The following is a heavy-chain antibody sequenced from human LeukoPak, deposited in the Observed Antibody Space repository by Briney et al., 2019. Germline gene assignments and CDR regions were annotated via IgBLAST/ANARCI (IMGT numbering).Heavy chain of an antibody. Sequence: GGSLRLSCVASGFTVSSNYMSWVRQAPGKGLEWVSVIYSGGSTYHAGSVKGRFTISRDNSKNTLYLQMNSLRAEDTAVYYCAELGITMIGGVWGKGTTVTISS. CDR3: AELGITMIGGV. J-gene: IGHJ6*04. D-gene: IGHD3-10*02. CDR1: GFTVSSNY. V-gene: IGHV3-66*01. CDR2: IYSGGST.